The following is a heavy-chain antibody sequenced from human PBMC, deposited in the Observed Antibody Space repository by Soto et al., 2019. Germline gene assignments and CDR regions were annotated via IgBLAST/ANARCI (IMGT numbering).Heavy chain of an antibody. J-gene: IGHJ4*02. Sequence: PGGSLRLSCAASGFTFSRYSMNWVRQAPGKGLEWVSSIISTTNYIYYADSMKGRFTVSRDNAKNSVYLDMNSLSAEDTAVYYCARESEDLTSKFDYWGQGTLVTVSS. CDR2: IISTTNYI. CDR1: GFTFSRYS. V-gene: IGHV3-21*01. CDR3: ARESEDLTSKFDY.